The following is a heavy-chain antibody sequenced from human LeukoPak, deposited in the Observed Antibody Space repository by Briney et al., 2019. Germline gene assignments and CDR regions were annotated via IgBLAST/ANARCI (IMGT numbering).Heavy chain of an antibody. D-gene: IGHD2-2*01. CDR1: GFTFSSYS. Sequence: GGSLRLSCEASGFTFSSYSMDWVRQAPGKGLEWVSSISSTSSHIYYADSVKGRFTISRDNAKNSLYLQMNSLRAEDTAVYYCARADQLLGNALDIWGQGTMVTVSS. V-gene: IGHV3-21*01. CDR2: ISSTSSHI. J-gene: IGHJ3*02. CDR3: ARADQLLGNALDI.